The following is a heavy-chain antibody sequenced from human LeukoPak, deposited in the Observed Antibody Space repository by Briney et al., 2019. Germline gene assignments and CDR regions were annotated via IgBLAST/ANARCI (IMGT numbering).Heavy chain of an antibody. V-gene: IGHV3-21*01. CDR1: GFTFSSYS. CDR2: ISSSSSYI. Sequence: GGSLRLSCGVSGFTFSSYSMNWVRQAPGKGLEWVSSISSSSSYIYYADSVKGRFTISRDNDKNSLYLQMNSLRAEDTAVYYCAREKYCSSTSCYRGAFDIWGQGTMVTVSS. J-gene: IGHJ3*02. CDR3: AREKYCSSTSCYRGAFDI. D-gene: IGHD2-2*02.